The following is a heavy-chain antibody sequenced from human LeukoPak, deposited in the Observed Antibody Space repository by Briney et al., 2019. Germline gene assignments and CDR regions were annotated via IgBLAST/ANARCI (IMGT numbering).Heavy chain of an antibody. V-gene: IGHV3-48*03. CDR2: ISSSGSTI. Sequence: GGSLRLSCAASGFTFSSYEMNWVRQAPGKGLEWVSYISSSGSTIYYADSVRGRFTISRDNAKNSLYLQMNSLRAEDTATYFCARHLRGVRGTFDYWGQGTLVAVSS. D-gene: IGHD3-10*01. CDR1: GFTFSSYE. J-gene: IGHJ4*02. CDR3: ARHLRGVRGTFDY.